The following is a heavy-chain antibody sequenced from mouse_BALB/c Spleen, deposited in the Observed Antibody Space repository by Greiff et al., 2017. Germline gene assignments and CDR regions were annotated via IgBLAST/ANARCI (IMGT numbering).Heavy chain of an antibody. CDR3: ARRVWYAMDY. Sequence: QVQLQQSGAELAKPGASVKMSCKASGYTFTSYWMHWVKQRPGQGLEWIGYINPSTGYTEYNQKFKDKATLTEDKSSSTAYMQLSSLTSEDSAVYYCARRVWYAMDYWGQGTSVTVSS. CDR2: INPSTGYT. D-gene: IGHD2-10*02. CDR1: GYTFTSYW. J-gene: IGHJ4*01. V-gene: IGHV1-7*01.